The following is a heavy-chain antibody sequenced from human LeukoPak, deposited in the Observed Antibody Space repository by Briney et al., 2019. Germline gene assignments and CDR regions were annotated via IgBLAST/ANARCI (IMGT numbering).Heavy chain of an antibody. CDR2: IYTSGST. CDR3: ARLLPSMVRGALFRGPCFDY. Sequence: PSETLSLTCTVSGGSISSGSYYWSWIRQPAGKGLEWIGRIYTSGSTNYNPSLKSRVTISVDTSKNQFSLKLSSVTAADTAVYYCARLLPSMVRGALFRGPCFDYWGQGTLVTVSS. CDR1: GGSISSGSYY. D-gene: IGHD3-10*01. V-gene: IGHV4-61*02. J-gene: IGHJ4*02.